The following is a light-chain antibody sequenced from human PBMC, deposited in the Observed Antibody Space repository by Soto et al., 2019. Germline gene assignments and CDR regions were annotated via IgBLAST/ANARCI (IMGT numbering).Light chain of an antibody. CDR2: MND. Sequence: QSVLTQPTSASGNPGQRLTISCSGSTSNILRNYVYWYRQFPGTAPRLLISMNDQRPSGVPDRFSGSKSGTSASLAISGLRSEDEADYYCASWDDSLSGYVFGTGTKLTVL. CDR1: TSNILRNY. J-gene: IGLJ1*01. V-gene: IGLV1-47*01. CDR3: ASWDDSLSGYV.